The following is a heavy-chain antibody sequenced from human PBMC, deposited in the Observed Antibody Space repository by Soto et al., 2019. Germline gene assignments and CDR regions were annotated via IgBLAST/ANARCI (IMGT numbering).Heavy chain of an antibody. J-gene: IGHJ4*02. V-gene: IGHV3-21*01. Sequence: EVQLVESGGGLVKPGGSLRLSCAASGFTFSSYSMNWVRQAPGKGLEWVSSISGSNTYIYYGDSVKGRFTISRDNAMHSLFLQMNSLRAEDTAVYYCARGYNWNEESGYFDYWGQGTLVTVSS. CDR1: GFTFSSYS. CDR3: ARGYNWNEESGYFDY. CDR2: ISGSNTYI. D-gene: IGHD1-1*01.